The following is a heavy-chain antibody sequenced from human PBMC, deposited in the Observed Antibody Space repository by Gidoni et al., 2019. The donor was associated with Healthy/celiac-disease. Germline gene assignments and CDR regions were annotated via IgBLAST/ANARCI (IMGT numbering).Heavy chain of an antibody. CDR2: ISSSGSTI. CDR1: GFTFSDYY. CDR3: ARVGDCSGGSCYSRRYYYYYMDV. D-gene: IGHD2-15*01. V-gene: IGHV3-11*01. J-gene: IGHJ6*03. Sequence: QVQLVESGGGLVKPGGSLRLSCAASGFTFSDYYMHWIRQAPGKGLEWVSYISSSGSTIYYADSVKGRFTISRDNAKNSLYLQMNSLRAEDTAVYYCARVGDCSGGSCYSRRYYYYYMDVWGKGTTVTVSS.